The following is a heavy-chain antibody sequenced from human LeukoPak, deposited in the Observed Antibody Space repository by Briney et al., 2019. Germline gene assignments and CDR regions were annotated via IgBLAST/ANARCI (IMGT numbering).Heavy chain of an antibody. V-gene: IGHV4-39*01. CDR3: ARREYSSGWLGDNWFDP. Sequence: LEALSLTCTVSGGSISSSSYYWGWIRQPPGKGLEWIGSIYYSGSTYYNPSLKSRVTISVDTSKNQFSLKLSSVTAADTAVYYCARREYSSGWLGDNWFDPWGQGTLVTVSS. J-gene: IGHJ5*02. CDR2: IYYSGST. D-gene: IGHD6-19*01. CDR1: GGSISSSSYY.